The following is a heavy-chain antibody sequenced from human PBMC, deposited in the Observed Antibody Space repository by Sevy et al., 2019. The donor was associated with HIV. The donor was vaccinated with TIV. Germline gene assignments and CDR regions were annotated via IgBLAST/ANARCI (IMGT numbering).Heavy chain of an antibody. D-gene: IGHD3-22*01. V-gene: IGHV3-74*01. Sequence: GGSLRLSCAASGFTFSSYWMHWVRQAPGKGLVWVSRINSDGSSTSYADSVKGRFTISRDNAKNTLYLQMNSLRAEDTAVYYCASAPYYYDRSGYLFDYWGQGTLVTVSS. CDR2: INSDGSST. CDR3: ASAPYYYDRSGYLFDY. CDR1: GFTFSSYW. J-gene: IGHJ4*02.